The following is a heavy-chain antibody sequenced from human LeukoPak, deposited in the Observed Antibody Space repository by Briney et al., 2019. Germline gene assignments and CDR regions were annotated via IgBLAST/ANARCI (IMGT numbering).Heavy chain of an antibody. V-gene: IGHV3-23*01. CDR1: GFTFSSYG. CDR3: AKDPYMGSSRSNWYFDL. J-gene: IGHJ2*01. D-gene: IGHD6-13*01. Sequence: PGGTLRLSCAASGFTFSSYGMSWVRQAPGKGLEWVSAISGSGGSTYYADSVKGRFTISRDNSKNTLYLQMNSLRAEDTAVYYCAKDPYMGSSRSNWYFDLWGRGALVTVSS. CDR2: ISGSGGST.